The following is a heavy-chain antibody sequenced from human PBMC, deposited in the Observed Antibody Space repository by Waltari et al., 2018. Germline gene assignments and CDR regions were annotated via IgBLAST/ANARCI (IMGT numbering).Heavy chain of an antibody. J-gene: IGHJ4*02. CDR1: GFTFRSYA. Sequence: QVQLVESGGGVVQPGRSLRLSCAASGFTFRSYAMHWVRQAPGKGLEWVAVISYDGSNKYYADSVKGRFTISRDNSKNTLYLQMNSLRAEDTAVYYCARDPSGDYWGQGTLVTVSS. V-gene: IGHV3-30-3*01. D-gene: IGHD1-26*01. CDR3: ARDPSGDY. CDR2: ISYDGSNK.